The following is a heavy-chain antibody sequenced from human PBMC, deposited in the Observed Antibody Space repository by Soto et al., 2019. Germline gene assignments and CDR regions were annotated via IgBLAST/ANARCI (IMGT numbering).Heavy chain of an antibody. J-gene: IGHJ4*02. D-gene: IGHD3-3*01. CDR2: IYYSGST. Sequence: AELLSLTCTVSGGSIRSYYWSWIRQPPGKGLEWIGYIYYSGSTNYNPSHKSRVTISVDTSKNQFSLKLSSVTAADTAVYYCARGIDVSSYYDFWSGYPPIDYWGQGTPVTVSS. V-gene: IGHV4-59*01. CDR1: GGSIRSYY. CDR3: ARGIDVSSYYDFWSGYPPIDY.